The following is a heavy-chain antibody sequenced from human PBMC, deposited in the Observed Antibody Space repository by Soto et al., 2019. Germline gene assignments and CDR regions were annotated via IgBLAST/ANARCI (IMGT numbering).Heavy chain of an antibody. CDR2: ITSNGGNT. CDR3: ARRIPFGFGMDV. J-gene: IGHJ6*02. V-gene: IGHV3-64*01. D-gene: IGHD2-21*01. CDR1: GFTFSSYA. Sequence: EVQLVESGGGLVQPGGSLRLSCAASGFTFSSYAMHWVRQAPGKGLEYFSAITSNGGNTDYASSVKGRFTISRDNSKNRLYLQMGSLRAEDMAVYYCARRIPFGFGMDVWGQGTTVTVSS.